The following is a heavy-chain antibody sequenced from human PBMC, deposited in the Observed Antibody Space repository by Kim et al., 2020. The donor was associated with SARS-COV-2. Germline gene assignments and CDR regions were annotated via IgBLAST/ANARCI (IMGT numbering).Heavy chain of an antibody. V-gene: IGHV3-23*01. Sequence: GGSLRLSCAASGFTFSSYAMSWVRQAPGKGLEWVSAISGSGGSTYYADSVKGRFTISRDNSKNTLYLQMNSLRAEDTAVYYCAKDGGRSSGWYWYYYGMDVWGQGTTVTVSS. CDR1: GFTFSSYA. CDR2: ISGSGGST. CDR3: AKDGGRSSGWYWYYYGMDV. J-gene: IGHJ6*02. D-gene: IGHD6-19*01.